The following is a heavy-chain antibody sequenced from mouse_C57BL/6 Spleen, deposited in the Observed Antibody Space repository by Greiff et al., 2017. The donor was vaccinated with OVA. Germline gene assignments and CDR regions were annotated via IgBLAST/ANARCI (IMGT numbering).Heavy chain of an antibody. CDR3: ARSLITTVPFAY. D-gene: IGHD1-1*01. J-gene: IGHJ3*01. V-gene: IGHV14-3*01. CDR2: IDPATGNT. CDR1: GFTIKNTY. Sequence: EVQLQQSVAELVRPGASVKLSCTASGFTIKNTYMHWVKQRPEQGLEWIGRIDPATGNTKYAPQFQGKATITADTSSNTAYLQLRSLTSEDTAIYYCARSLITTVPFAYWGQGTLVTVSA.